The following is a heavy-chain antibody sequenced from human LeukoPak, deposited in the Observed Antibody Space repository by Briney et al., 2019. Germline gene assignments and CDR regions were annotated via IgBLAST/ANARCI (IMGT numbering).Heavy chain of an antibody. CDR1: GFTFSNAW. CDR2: IKSKTDGGTT. J-gene: IGHJ4*02. D-gene: IGHD3-9*01. V-gene: IGHV3-15*01. CDR3: TTEDYDILTGTLDY. Sequence: SGGSLRLSCAASGFTFSNAWMSWVRQAPGKGLEWVGRIKSKTDGGTTDYAAPVKGRFTISRDDSKNTLYLQMNSLKTEDTAVYYCTTEDYDILTGTLDYWGQGTLVTVSS.